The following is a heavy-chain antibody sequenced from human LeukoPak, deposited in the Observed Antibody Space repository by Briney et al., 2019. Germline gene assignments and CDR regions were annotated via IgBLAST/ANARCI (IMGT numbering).Heavy chain of an antibody. CDR1: GFTFSSHS. CDR3: AKSPYVGDHGGPSA. CDR2: ISGGGGNT. J-gene: IGHJ5*02. V-gene: IGHV3-23*01. D-gene: IGHD4-23*01. Sequence: PGGSLRLSCAASGFTFSSHSMSWVRQAPGKGPEWVSAISGGGGNTYYAGSVKGRFTISRDDSKNTVFLQMHSLRGEDTAVYYCAKSPYVGDHGGPSAWGQGTLVTVSS.